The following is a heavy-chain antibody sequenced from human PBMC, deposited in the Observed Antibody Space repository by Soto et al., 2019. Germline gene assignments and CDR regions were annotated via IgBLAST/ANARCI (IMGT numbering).Heavy chain of an antibody. V-gene: IGHV1-8*01. J-gene: IGHJ4*02. CDR3: PRGGWGPPVGC. D-gene: IGHD3-16*01. CDR2: MNPNTGNT. Sequence: QVQLVQSGADMKKPGASVKVSCKASGYTFTHYDINWVRQATRQGIEWMGWMNPNTGNTGFAQKFQDRVTMTSNTSISTAYMELSSLRSVDTAPDFWPRGGWGPPVGCWGQGTPVSASS. CDR1: GYTFTHYD.